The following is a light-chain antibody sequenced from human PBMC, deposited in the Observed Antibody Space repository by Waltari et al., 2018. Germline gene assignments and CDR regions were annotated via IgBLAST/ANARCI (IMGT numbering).Light chain of an antibody. CDR3: QQYSTSPEA. CDR2: GAS. Sequence: EMLLTQSPSPLSLPPGERATLACRASQTVNNNYLAWYQQKPGQPPRLLTYGASTRATVIPDRFRGSGSGTDFTLTISRLEPEDFAVFYCQQYSTSPEAFGGGTKVEIK. V-gene: IGKV3-20*01. CDR1: QTVNNNY. J-gene: IGKJ4*01.